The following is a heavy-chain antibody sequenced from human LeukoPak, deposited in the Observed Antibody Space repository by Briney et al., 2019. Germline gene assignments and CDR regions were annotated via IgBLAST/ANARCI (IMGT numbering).Heavy chain of an antibody. CDR3: ARGLAARLRRLVGPGDY. V-gene: IGHV4-34*01. D-gene: IGHD4-17*01. CDR1: GGSFSGYY. CDR2: INHSGST. J-gene: IGHJ4*02. Sequence: PSETLSLTCAVYGGSFSGYYWSWIRQPPGKGLEWIGEINHSGSTNYNPSLKSRVTISVDTSKNQFSLKLSSVTAADTAVYYCARGLAARLRRLVGPGDYWGQGTLVTVSS.